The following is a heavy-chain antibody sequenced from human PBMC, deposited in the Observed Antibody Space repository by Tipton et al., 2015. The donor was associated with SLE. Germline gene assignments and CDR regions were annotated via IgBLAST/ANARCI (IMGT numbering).Heavy chain of an antibody. Sequence: LRLSCAVYGGSFSGYYWNWIRQPPGKGLEWIGGVNHDRDTIYNPSLKSRVTFSVDTSTNQLSLRLNSVTAADTAVYYCAGLGIVRPFDFWGQGTLVTVSS. CDR3: AGLGIVRPFDF. CDR2: VNHDRDT. D-gene: IGHD7-27*01. CDR1: GGSFSGYY. J-gene: IGHJ4*02. V-gene: IGHV4-34*01.